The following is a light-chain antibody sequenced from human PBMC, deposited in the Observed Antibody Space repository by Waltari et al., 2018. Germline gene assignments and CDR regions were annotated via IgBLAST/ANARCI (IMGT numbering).Light chain of an antibody. CDR3: QQYNTYSS. CDR1: QSISNW. CDR2: KAS. Sequence: DIQMTQSPSPLAASVGDRVTITCRASQSISNWLAWYQQKPGKAPILLIYKASILKSGVPSRFRGSGSETQFTLTIRSLQPGDFATYYCQQYNTYSSFGQGTKLEIK. J-gene: IGKJ2*01. V-gene: IGKV1-5*03.